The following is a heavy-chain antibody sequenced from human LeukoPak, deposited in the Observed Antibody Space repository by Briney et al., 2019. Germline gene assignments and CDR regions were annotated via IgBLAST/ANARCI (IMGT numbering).Heavy chain of an antibody. CDR2: ISYDGSNK. D-gene: IGHD6-13*01. Sequence: GGSLRLSCAASGFTFSSYGMHWVRQAPGKGLERVAVISYDGSNKYYADSVKGRFTISRDNSKNTLYLQMNSLRAEDTAVYYCAKLKSSSWSDFDYWGQGTLVTVSS. CDR3: AKLKSSSWSDFDY. CDR1: GFTFSSYG. V-gene: IGHV3-30*18. J-gene: IGHJ4*02.